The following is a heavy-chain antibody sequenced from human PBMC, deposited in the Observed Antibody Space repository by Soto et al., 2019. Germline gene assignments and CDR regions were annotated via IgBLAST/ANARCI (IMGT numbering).Heavy chain of an antibody. CDR2: IYYSGST. CDR1: GGSISSSSYY. CDR3: ARHRGSGWYVGRDGNWFDP. V-gene: IGHV4-39*01. Sequence: SETLSLTCTVSGGSISSSSYYWGWIRQPPGKGLEWIGSIYYSGSTHYNPSLKIRVTISVDTSKDQSTVKLSSVTAADTAVYYCARHRGSGWYVGRDGNWFDPWGQGTLVTVSS. D-gene: IGHD6-19*01. J-gene: IGHJ5*02.